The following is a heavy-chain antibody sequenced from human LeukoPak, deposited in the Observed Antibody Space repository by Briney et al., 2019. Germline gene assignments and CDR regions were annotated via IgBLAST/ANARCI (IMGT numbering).Heavy chain of an antibody. Sequence: PSETLSLTCAVYGGSFSGYYWSWIRQPPGKGLEWIGEINHSGSTNYNPSLKSRVTISVDTSKNQFSLKLSSVTAADTAVYYCARGPYCGGDCYYNWFDPWGQGTLVTVSS. D-gene: IGHD2-21*02. CDR2: INHSGST. CDR1: GGSFSGYY. V-gene: IGHV4-34*01. J-gene: IGHJ5*02. CDR3: ARGPYCGGDCYYNWFDP.